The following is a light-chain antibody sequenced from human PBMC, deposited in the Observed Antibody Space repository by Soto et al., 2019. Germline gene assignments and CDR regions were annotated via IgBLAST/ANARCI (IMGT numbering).Light chain of an antibody. CDR1: QSISSD. Sequence: EIVMTQSPVTLSVSPGERATLSCRASQSISSDLAWYQQKPGQAPRLLIYGASTRATDIPARISGSGSGTDFTLTISSLQSEDFAVHYCQQYNKWPPQYTFGQGTKLDIK. V-gene: IGKV3-15*01. CDR3: QQYNKWPPQYT. J-gene: IGKJ2*01. CDR2: GAS.